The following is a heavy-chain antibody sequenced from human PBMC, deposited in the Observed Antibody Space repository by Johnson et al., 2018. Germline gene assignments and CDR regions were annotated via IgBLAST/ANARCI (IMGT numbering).Heavy chain of an antibody. CDR1: GFTVSSNY. D-gene: IGHD3-10*01. J-gene: IGHJ6*03. CDR3: ARGGTSMVRGVIISYYYWDV. V-gene: IGHV3-66*02. Sequence: VQLVESGGGLVQPGGSLRLSCAASGFTVSSNYMSWVRQAPGKGLEWVSVIYSGGSTYYADSVKGRFTISRDNSKNTMYLQMNSLSAEDPAVYYCARGGTSMVRGVIISYYYWDVWGKGTTVTVSS. CDR2: IYSGGST.